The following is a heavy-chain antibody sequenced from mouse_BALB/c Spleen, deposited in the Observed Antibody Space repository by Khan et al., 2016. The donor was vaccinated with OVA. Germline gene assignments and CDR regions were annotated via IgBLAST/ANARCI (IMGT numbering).Heavy chain of an antibody. V-gene: IGHV5-6*02. J-gene: IGHJ4*01. CDR3: ARSFTTSDGDYYAMDY. CDR2: ISSGGHYT. Sequence: EVKLEESGGDLVNPGGSLKLSCAASGFTFSSYGMSWVRQTPDKRLEWVATISSGGHYTYFPDSVRGRFTISRDNAKNTLYLQRSSLKSEDTAMYFCARSFTTSDGDYYAMDYWGQGTSVTVSS. D-gene: IGHD1-1*01. CDR1: GFTFSSYG.